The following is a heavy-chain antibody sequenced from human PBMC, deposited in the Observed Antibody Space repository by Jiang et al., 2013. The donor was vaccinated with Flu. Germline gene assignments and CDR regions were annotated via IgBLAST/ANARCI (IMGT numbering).Heavy chain of an antibody. V-gene: IGHV1-69*06. Sequence: EVKKPGSSVKVSCKASGGTFSSYAISWVRQAPGQGLEWMGGIIPIFGTANYAQKFQGRVTITADKSTSTAYMELSSLRSEDTAVYYCARDSDTYYYDSSGYYQINWFDPWGQGTLVTVSS. CDR2: IIPIFGTA. J-gene: IGHJ5*02. CDR1: GGTFSSYA. CDR3: ARDSDTYYYDSSGYYQINWFDP. D-gene: IGHD3-22*01.